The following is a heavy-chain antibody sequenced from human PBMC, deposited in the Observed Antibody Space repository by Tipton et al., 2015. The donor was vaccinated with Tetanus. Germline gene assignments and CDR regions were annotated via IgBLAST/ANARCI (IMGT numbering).Heavy chain of an antibody. CDR3: ARGGRYGCGVQGWFAP. D-gene: IGHD3-16*02. J-gene: IGHJ5*02. Sequence: TLSLTCTVSGGSISSYYWSWIRQPPGKGLEWIGYIYYSGSTNYNPSLKSRVTISVDTSKNQFSLKLSSLTAADTAVYYCARGGRYGCGVQGWFAPWARGTLVTVSS. CDR2: IYYSGST. V-gene: IGHV4-59*01. CDR1: GGSISSYY.